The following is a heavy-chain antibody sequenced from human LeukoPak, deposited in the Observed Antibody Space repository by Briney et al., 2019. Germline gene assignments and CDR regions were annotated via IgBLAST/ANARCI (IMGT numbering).Heavy chain of an antibody. V-gene: IGHV1-8*03. CDR1: GYTFTSYD. Sequence: ASVKVSCKASGYTFTSYDINWVRQATGQGLEWMGWMNPNSGNTGYAQKFQGRVTITRNTSISTAYMELSSLRSEDTAVYYCARAEVVVAATRAFDIWGQGTMVTVSS. J-gene: IGHJ3*02. CDR3: ARAEVVVAATRAFDI. CDR2: MNPNSGNT. D-gene: IGHD2-15*01.